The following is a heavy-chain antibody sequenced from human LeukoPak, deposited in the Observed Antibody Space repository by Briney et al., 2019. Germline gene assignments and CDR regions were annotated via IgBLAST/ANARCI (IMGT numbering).Heavy chain of an antibody. CDR3: ARVVDTAMGY. V-gene: IGHV3-53*01. CDR1: GDSIRSYY. CDR2: IYSGGST. Sequence: PSETLSLTCTVSGDSIRSYYWSWVRQAPGKGLEWVSVIYSGGSTYYADSVKGRFTISRDNSKNTLYLQMNSLRAEDTAVYYCARVVDTAMGYWGQGTLVTVSS. D-gene: IGHD5-18*01. J-gene: IGHJ4*02.